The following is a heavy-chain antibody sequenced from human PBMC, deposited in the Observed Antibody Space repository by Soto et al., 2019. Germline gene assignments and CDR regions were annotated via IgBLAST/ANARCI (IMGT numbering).Heavy chain of an antibody. V-gene: IGHV1-24*01. J-gene: IGHJ5*02. D-gene: IGHD2-15*01. Sequence: XAVKVACKVSGYPLTELSRHLVRQAPGEGLEWMGGFDPEDGETIYAQKFQGRVTMTEDTSTDTAYMELSSLRSEDTAVYYCATFAYHTDSGGRNNWFDPCGQGTLVTVSS. CDR3: ATFAYHTDSGGRNNWFDP. CDR2: FDPEDGET. CDR1: GYPLTELS.